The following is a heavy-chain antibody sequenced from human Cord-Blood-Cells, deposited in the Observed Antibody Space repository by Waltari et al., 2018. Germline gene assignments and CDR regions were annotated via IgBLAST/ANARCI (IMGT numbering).Heavy chain of an antibody. V-gene: IGHV1-69*12. Sequence: QVQLVQSGAEARKPAFSVAVCCEASGVTLSSYAITWVRQAPGQGLEWMGGIIPIFGTANYAQKFQGRVTITADESTSTAYMELSSLRSEDTAVYYCARGSRLEWLLYAFDIWGQGTMVTVSS. CDR3: ARGSRLEWLLYAFDI. CDR2: IIPIFGTA. D-gene: IGHD3-3*01. CDR1: GVTLSSYA. J-gene: IGHJ3*02.